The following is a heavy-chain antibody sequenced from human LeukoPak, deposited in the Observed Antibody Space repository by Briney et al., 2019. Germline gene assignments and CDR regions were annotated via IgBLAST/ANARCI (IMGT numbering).Heavy chain of an antibody. CDR2: ISSDGSKT. CDR3: SRDSTYWYDSGSSGPHYFDY. CDR1: GFIFSNYA. V-gene: IGHV3-30*01. J-gene: IGHJ4*02. Sequence: GGSPRLSCAASGFIFSNYAMHWVRQAPGNGLEWVALISSDGSKTYHADPVKGRFSISRDNSKNMLYLKLNSLRAEDTSVYYCSRDSTYWYDSGSSGPHYFDYWGQGTLVTVSS. D-gene: IGHD3-10*01.